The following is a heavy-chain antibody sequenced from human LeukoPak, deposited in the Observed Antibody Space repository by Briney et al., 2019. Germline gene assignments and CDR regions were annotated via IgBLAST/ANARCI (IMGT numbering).Heavy chain of an antibody. CDR1: GYSFTSYW. J-gene: IGHJ5*02. CDR3: ARRSYSSGWYSRNNWFDP. CDR2: IYPGDSDT. Sequence: GESLKISCKGSGYSFTSYWIGWVRQMPGKGLEWMGIIYPGDSDTRYSPSFQGQVTISADKSISTAYLQWSSLKASDTAMYYCARRSYSSGWYSRNNWFDPWGQGTLVTVSS. D-gene: IGHD6-19*01. V-gene: IGHV5-51*01.